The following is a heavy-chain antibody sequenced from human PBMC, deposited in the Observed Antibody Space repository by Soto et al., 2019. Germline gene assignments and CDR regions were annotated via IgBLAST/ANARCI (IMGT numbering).Heavy chain of an antibody. J-gene: IGHJ5*02. CDR1: GFSFTTSY. CDR2: INTGGGT. D-gene: IGHD1-1*01. CDR3: VRDTRGFKRWVDL. Sequence: QVQLVQSGAEVKKPGASVKISCKASGFSFTTSYMHWVRQAPGQGLEWMAIINTGGGTSYAEKFQATLTLTRDTSTNTVFMELSCLTSDDTAIYYCVRDTRGFKRWVDLWGQGTMVTVAS. V-gene: IGHV1-46*01.